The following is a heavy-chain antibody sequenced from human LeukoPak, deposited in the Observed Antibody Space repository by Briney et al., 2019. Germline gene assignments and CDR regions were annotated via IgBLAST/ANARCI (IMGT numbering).Heavy chain of an antibody. CDR1: GFTFTSSA. V-gene: IGHV1-69*04. D-gene: IGHD6-13*01. J-gene: IGHJ4*02. Sequence: ASVRVSCKASGFTFTSSAMQWVRQARGQRLEWMGRIIPILGIANYAQKFQGRVTITADKSTSTAYMELSSLRSEDTAVYYCASLSSSPPGGVDYWGQGTLVTVSS. CDR2: IIPILGIA. CDR3: ASLSSSPPGGVDY.